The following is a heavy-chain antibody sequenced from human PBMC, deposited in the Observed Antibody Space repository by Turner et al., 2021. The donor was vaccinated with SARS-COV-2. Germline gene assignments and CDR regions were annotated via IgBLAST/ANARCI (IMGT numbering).Heavy chain of an antibody. CDR1: GFTFSSYG. CDR3: AKQGGPYCSGGSCYLHYFDY. CDR2: ISYDGGNK. J-gene: IGHJ4*02. Sequence: QVQLVESGGGVVQPWRSLRLSCAASGFTFSSYGMHWVRQAPGKGLEWVAVISYDGGNKYYADAVKGRITICRDNSKNTLYLQMNSLRAEDTAVYYCAKQGGPYCSGGSCYLHYFDYWGQGTLVTVSS. V-gene: IGHV3-30*18. D-gene: IGHD2-15*01.